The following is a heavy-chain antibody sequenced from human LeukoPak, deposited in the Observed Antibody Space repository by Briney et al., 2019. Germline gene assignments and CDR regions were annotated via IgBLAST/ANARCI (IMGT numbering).Heavy chain of an antibody. V-gene: IGHV3-48*04. CDR3: AKGTGTTFYYYYYMDV. D-gene: IGHD1-7*01. J-gene: IGHJ6*03. Sequence: PGGSLRLSCAASGFTFSSYSINWVRQAPGKGLEWISYIGTSSSRRYYADSVKGRFTISRDDAKNSLYLQMNSLRAEDTAVYYCAKGTGTTFYYYYYMDVWGKGTTVTVSS. CDR2: IGTSSSRR. CDR1: GFTFSSYS.